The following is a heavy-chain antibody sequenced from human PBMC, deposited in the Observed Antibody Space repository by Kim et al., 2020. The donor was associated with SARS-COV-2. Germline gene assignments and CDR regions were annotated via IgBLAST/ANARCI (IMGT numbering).Heavy chain of an antibody. CDR2: ISYDGSNK. D-gene: IGHD5-12*01. Sequence: GGSLRLSCAASGFTFSSYGMHWVRQAPGKGLEWVAVISYDGSNKYYADSVKGRFTISRDNSKNTLYLQMNSLRAEDTAVYYCAKDGRAGRWLQLVTPRDAFDIWGQGTMVTVSS. J-gene: IGHJ3*02. CDR1: GFTFSSYG. V-gene: IGHV3-30*18. CDR3: AKDGRAGRWLQLVTPRDAFDI.